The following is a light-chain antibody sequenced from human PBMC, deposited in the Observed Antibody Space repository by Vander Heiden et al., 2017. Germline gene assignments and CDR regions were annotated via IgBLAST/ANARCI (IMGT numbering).Light chain of an antibody. V-gene: IGKV3-15*01. CDR1: QSVSSD. J-gene: IGKJ2*01. CDR3: QQYNKWPPYT. CDR2: RAS. Sequence: EIVMTQSPATLSVSPGERVTLSCRASQSVSSDLAWYQQKPGQAPRLLIYRASTRATGIPARFSGSGYGTEFTLTISSLESEDFAVYYCQQYNKWPPYTFGQGTKLDIK.